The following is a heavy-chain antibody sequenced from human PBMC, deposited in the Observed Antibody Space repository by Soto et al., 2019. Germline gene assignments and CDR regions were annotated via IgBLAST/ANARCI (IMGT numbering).Heavy chain of an antibody. J-gene: IGHJ4*02. V-gene: IGHV4-34*01. CDR3: LSARFDY. Sequence: PSETLSLTCVVHGGSFNSNYWTWVRQPPGKGLEWIGEINHSGSTNYNASLKSRVTISVDTSKKQFSLNLSSVTAADTAVYYCLSARFDYWGQGTLVTVSS. CDR1: GGSFNSNY. D-gene: IGHD6-19*01. CDR2: INHSGST.